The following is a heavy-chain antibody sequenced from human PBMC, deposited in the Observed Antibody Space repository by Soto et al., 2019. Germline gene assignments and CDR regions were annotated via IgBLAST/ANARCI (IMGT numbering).Heavy chain of an antibody. J-gene: IGHJ4*01. CDR3: ARRRGYSFDY. CDR1: GFTFSSYG. V-gene: IGHV3-23*01. D-gene: IGHD1-1*01. Sequence: EVQLLESGGGLVQPGGSLRLSCAASGFTFSSYGMSWVRQAPGKALEWVSTISDSGDSTYYADSVKGRFTISGDNSKTTLSLQMNSLRAEDKAVYYCARRRGYSFDYWGHGALVTVSS. CDR2: ISDSGDST.